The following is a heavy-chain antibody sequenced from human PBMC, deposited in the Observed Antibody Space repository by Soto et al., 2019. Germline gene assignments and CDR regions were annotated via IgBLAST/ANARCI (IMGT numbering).Heavy chain of an antibody. J-gene: IGHJ4*02. CDR1: GVTFCDHY. V-gene: IGHV3-72*01. CDR3: APSIAEAGTLDY. CDR2: SRNKANSYTT. D-gene: IGHD6-13*01. Sequence: GGSLRLSCAASGVTFCDHYMDWVRQAPGKGLEWVGRSRNKANSYTTAYAASVKGRFTISRDDSKNSLYLQMNSLKIEDTAVYYCAPSIAEAGTLDYWGLGTLVTVSS.